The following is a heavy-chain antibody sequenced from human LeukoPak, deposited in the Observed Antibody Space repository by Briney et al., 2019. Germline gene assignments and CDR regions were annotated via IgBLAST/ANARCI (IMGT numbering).Heavy chain of an antibody. CDR2: IKQDGSEK. CDR3: ARERVDPRRGVFEI. Sequence: GGSLRLSCAASGFTFSSFWMSWVRQAPGKGLEWVANIKQDGSEKYYVDSVKGRFTIARDNAKNALFLQMDSLGVEDTAMYYCARERVDPRRGVFEIWGQGTMVTVFS. V-gene: IGHV3-7*01. CDR1: GFTFSSFW. J-gene: IGHJ3*02. D-gene: IGHD2-2*01.